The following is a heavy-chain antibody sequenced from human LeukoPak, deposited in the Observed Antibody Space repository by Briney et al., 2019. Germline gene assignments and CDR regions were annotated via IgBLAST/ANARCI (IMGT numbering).Heavy chain of an antibody. V-gene: IGHV4-61*02. CDR3: AGDTGRSRYYYYYMDV. CDR2: IYTSGST. Sequence: SETLSLTCTVSGGSISSGSYYWSWIRQPAGKGLEWIGRIYTSGSTNYNPSLKSRVTISVDTSKNQFSLKLSSVTAADTAVYYCAGDTGRSRYYYYYMDVWGKGTTVTVSS. D-gene: IGHD2-8*02. CDR1: GGSISSGSYY. J-gene: IGHJ6*03.